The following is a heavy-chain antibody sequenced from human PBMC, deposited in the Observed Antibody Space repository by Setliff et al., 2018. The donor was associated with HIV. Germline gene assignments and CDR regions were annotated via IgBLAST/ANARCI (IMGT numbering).Heavy chain of an antibody. CDR1: GGSISSGDYY. J-gene: IGHJ5*01. CDR3: ARLTTTYYWFDS. D-gene: IGHD4-4*01. V-gene: IGHV4-30-4*08. CDR2: IYYSGST. Sequence: SETLSLTCTVSGGSISSGDYYWSWIRQPPGKGLEWIGYIYYSGSTYYNPSLKSRVTISVDTSKNQFSLKLSSVTAADTAVFYCARLTTTYYWFDSWGQGSPVTVSS.